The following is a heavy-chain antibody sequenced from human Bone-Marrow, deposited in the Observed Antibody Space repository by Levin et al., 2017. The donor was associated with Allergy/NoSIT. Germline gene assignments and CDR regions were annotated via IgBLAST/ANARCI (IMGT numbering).Heavy chain of an antibody. Sequence: LSLTCAASGFTVSNNYMNWVRQAPGKGLEWVSVIYSDGRAYYADSVKGRFTISRDNSKNTVYFQMNSLRAEDTAVYFCVRGGSAWDEGDYYWGQGTLVTVSS. J-gene: IGHJ4*02. CDR2: IYSDGRA. CDR3: VRGGSAWDEGDYY. D-gene: IGHD6-19*01. V-gene: IGHV3-53*01. CDR1: GFTVSNNY.